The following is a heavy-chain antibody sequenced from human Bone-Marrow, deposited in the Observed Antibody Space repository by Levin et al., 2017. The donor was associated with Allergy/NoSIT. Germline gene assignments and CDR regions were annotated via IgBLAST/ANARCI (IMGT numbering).Heavy chain of an antibody. CDR1: GFSLSTSGMR. Sequence: SGPTLVKPTQTLTLTCTFSGFSLSTSGMRVNWIRQPPGKALEWLARIDWDDEKFYRASLKTRLTISKGTSKDQVVLTMTSMDSVDTATYYCALMRAGGDLDHWGQGTLVTVSS. D-gene: IGHD3-10*01. CDR3: ALMRAGGDLDH. J-gene: IGHJ4*02. CDR2: IDWDDEK. V-gene: IGHV2-70*04.